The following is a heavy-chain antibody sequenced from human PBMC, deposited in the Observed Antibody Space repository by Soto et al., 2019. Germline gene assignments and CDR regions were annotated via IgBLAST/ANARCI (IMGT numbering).Heavy chain of an antibody. D-gene: IGHD5-18*01. V-gene: IGHV1-2*04. CDR2: INPNSGGT. Sequence: ASVKVSCKASGYTFTDYYMHWVRQAPGQGLEWMGWINPNSGGTNYAQKFQGWVTMTRDTSINTAYMELRRLKSDDTAIYYCAISKKHSFGSLFDYWGQGTLVTVSS. J-gene: IGHJ4*02. CDR3: AISKKHSFGSLFDY. CDR1: GYTFTDYY.